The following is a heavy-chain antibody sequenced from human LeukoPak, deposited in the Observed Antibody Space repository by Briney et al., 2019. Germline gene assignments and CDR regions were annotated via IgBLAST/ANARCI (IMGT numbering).Heavy chain of an antibody. V-gene: IGHV3-11*05. CDR3: AREDGYSSSWYSDY. CDR1: GGSISDYY. Sequence: LSLTCTVSGGSISDYYMSWIRQAPGKGLEWVSDISSTSIYTNYADSVKGRFTISRDNAKNSLYLQMNSLRAEDTAVYYCAREDGYSSSWYSDYWGQGTLVTVSS. D-gene: IGHD6-13*01. CDR2: ISSTSIYT. J-gene: IGHJ4*02.